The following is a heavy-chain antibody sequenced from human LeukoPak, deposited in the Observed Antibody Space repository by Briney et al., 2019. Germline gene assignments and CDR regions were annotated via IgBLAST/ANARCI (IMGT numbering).Heavy chain of an antibody. V-gene: IGHV1-18*01. CDR2: ISAYNGNT. CDR3: ARLAQTVLRFLEWLSPDPDYYYYGMDV. CDR1: GYTFTSYG. D-gene: IGHD3-3*01. J-gene: IGHJ6*02. Sequence: GASVKVSCKASGYTFTSYGISWVRQAPGQGLEWMGWISAYNGNTNYAQKLQGRVTMTTDTSTSTAYMELRSLRSDDTAVYYCARLAQTVLRFLEWLSPDPDYYYYGMDVWGQGTTVTVSS.